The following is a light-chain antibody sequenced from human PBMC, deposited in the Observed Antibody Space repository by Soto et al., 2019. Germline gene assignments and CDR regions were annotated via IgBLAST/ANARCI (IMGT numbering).Light chain of an antibody. CDR3: QQRSNWLTWT. CDR1: QSVSSY. CDR2: DAS. J-gene: IGKJ1*01. Sequence: EIVLTQSPATLSLSPGEGATLSCRASQSVSSYLAWYQQKPGQAPRLLIYDASNRATGIPARFSDSGSGTDFTLTISSLEPEDSAVYYCQQRSNWLTWTFGQGTKVDIK. V-gene: IGKV3-11*01.